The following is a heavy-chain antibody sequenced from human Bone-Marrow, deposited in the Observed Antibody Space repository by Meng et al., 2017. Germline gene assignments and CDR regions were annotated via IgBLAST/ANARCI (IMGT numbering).Heavy chain of an antibody. CDR3: ARVREDNWNPGSYYYYGMDV. CDR2: ISSSSYI. Sequence: GESLKISCAASGLTFSSYSMNWVRQAPGKGLEWVSSISSSSYIYYADSVKGRFTISRDNAKNSLYLQMNSLRAEDTAVYYCARVREDNWNPGSYYYYGMDVWGQGTMVTVSS. D-gene: IGHD1-20*01. J-gene: IGHJ6*02. CDR1: GLTFSSYS. V-gene: IGHV3-21*01.